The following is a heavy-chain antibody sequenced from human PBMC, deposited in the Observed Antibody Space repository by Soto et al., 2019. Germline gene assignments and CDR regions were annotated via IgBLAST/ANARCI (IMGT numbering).Heavy chain of an antibody. CDR1: GYTFTSYG. Sequence: QVQLVQSGAEVKKPGASVKVSCKASGYTFTSYGISWVRQAPGQGLEWMGWTSAHNDNTNYAQKCQGRVTMTTDTSTSTAYMELRSLRSDDTAVYYCAREYCSSTSCYGPDYWGQGTLVTVSS. V-gene: IGHV1-18*01. CDR3: AREYCSSTSCYGPDY. J-gene: IGHJ4*02. CDR2: TSAHNDNT. D-gene: IGHD2-2*01.